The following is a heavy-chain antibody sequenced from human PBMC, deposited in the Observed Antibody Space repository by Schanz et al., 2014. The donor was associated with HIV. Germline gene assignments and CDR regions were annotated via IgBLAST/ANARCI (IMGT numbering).Heavy chain of an antibody. V-gene: IGHV3-30*03. J-gene: IGHJ6*02. CDR2: ISYDGSKK. D-gene: IGHD2-2*02. CDR1: GFTFSSCG. CDR3: ARGPYCTSTNCYNYYYYGMDV. Sequence: QVQLVESGGDLVQPGGSLRLSCAASGFTFSSCGMHWVRQAPGKGLEWVVVISYDGSKKYYADSVKGRFTTSRDNSKNTLYLYMISLRAEDTAVYYCARGPYCTSTNCYNYYYYGMDVWGQGTTVTVSS.